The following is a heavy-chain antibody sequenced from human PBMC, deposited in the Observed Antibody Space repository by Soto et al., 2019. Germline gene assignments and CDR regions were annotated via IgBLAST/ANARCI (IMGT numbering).Heavy chain of an antibody. CDR3: ARVPTTVTTPGMDV. Sequence: GGSLRLSCAASGFTFSSYWMHWVRQAPGEGLMWVSRINPDGSTTSYADSVKGRFTISRDNAKNTLYLQMDSLRVEDTAVYYCARVPTTVTTPGMDVWGQGTTVTVSS. D-gene: IGHD4-4*01. CDR2: INPDGSTT. J-gene: IGHJ6*02. V-gene: IGHV3-74*01. CDR1: GFTFSSYW.